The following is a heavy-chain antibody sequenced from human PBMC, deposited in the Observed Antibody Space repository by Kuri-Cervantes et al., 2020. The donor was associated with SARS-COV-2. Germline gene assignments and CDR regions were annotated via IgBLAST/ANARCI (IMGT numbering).Heavy chain of an antibody. Sequence: ASVKVSCKASGYTFTGYYMYWVRQAPGQGLEWMGWINPNSGGTNYAQKFQGWVTMTRDTSISTAYMELSRLRPDDTAVYYCARGMVRGIIQNYYYAMDVWGQGTTVTVSS. J-gene: IGHJ6*02. V-gene: IGHV1-2*04. CDR1: GYTFTGYY. CDR3: ARGMVRGIIQNYYYAMDV. CDR2: INPNSGGT. D-gene: IGHD3-10*01.